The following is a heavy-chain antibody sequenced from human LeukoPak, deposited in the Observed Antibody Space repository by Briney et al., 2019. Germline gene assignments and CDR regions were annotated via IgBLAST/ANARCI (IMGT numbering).Heavy chain of an antibody. D-gene: IGHD3-22*01. CDR1: GFTFSIYA. V-gene: IGHV3-23*01. CDR3: AKDNYDSSGYSHFDY. CDR2: ISGSGGST. J-gene: IGHJ4*02. Sequence: GGSLRLSCAASGFTFSIYAMSWVRQAPGKGLEWVSAISGSGGSTYYADSVKGRFTISRDNSKNTLYLQMNSLRAEDTAVYYCAKDNYDSSGYSHFDYWGQGTLVTVSS.